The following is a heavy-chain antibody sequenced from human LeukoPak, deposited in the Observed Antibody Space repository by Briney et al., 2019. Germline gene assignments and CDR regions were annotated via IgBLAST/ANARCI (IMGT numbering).Heavy chain of an antibody. J-gene: IGHJ3*02. V-gene: IGHV3-21*01. CDR3: ARDRGDGYKSKAFDI. CDR2: ISSSSNYL. CDR1: GFTFSSYS. D-gene: IGHD5-24*01. Sequence: PGGSLRLSCAASGFTFSSYSMNWVRQAPGKGLEWVSSISSSSNYLYYADSVKGRFTISRDNAKNSLYLQMNSLRAEDTAVYYCARDRGDGYKSKAFDIWGQGTMVTVSS.